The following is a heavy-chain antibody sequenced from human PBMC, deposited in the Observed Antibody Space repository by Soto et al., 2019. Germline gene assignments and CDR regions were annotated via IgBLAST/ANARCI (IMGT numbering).Heavy chain of an antibody. CDR1: GFTFSDYY. J-gene: IGHJ5*02. CDR2: ISSSGSTI. V-gene: IGHV3-11*01. Sequence: QVQLVESGGGLVKPGGSLRLSCAASGFTFSDYYMSWIRQAPGKGLEWVSSISSSGSTIYYADSVKGRFTISRDNSKNPLHLIMNSMSDEETAVYCCARVGLPRGSGSYYIAGYNGIDPWGQGTLVTVSS. D-gene: IGHD3-10*01. CDR3: ARVGLPRGSGSYYIAGYNGIDP.